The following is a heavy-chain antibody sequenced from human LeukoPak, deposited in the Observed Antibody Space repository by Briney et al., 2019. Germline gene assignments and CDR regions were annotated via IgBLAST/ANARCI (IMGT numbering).Heavy chain of an antibody. V-gene: IGHV3-48*03. J-gene: IGHJ5*02. Sequence: GGSLRLSCAASGVTFSSYEMNWVRQAPGKGPEWVSYISSSGSTIHYADSVKGRFTISRDNAKNSLYLQMNSLRAEDMAVYYCARDLVVRGRWSWFDPWGQGTLVTVSS. D-gene: IGHD3-10*01. CDR2: ISSSGSTI. CDR1: GVTFSSYE. CDR3: ARDLVVRGRWSWFDP.